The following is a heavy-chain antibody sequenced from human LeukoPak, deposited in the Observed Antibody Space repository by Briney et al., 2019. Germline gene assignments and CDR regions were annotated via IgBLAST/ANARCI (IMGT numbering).Heavy chain of an antibody. D-gene: IGHD6-19*01. CDR3: AKGSRSIAVDNLCDY. CDR2: IGSSGGST. V-gene: IGHV3-23*01. Sequence: GGSLRLSCAASGFTFSSAAMSWVRQAPGKGLEWVSIIGSSGGSTYYADSVKGRFIISRDNSKNTLYLQMNSLRAEDTAVYYCAKGSRSIAVDNLCDYWGQGSLVTVSS. J-gene: IGHJ4*02. CDR1: GFTFSSAA.